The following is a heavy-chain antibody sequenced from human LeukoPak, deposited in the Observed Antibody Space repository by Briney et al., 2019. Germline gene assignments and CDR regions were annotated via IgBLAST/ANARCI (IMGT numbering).Heavy chain of an antibody. CDR2: ISYSGGST. V-gene: IGHV3-23*01. J-gene: IGHJ5*02. D-gene: IGHD1-14*01. CDR3: AKERMYNNGWFSP. CDR1: GFTFSSYA. Sequence: GGSLRLSCAASGFTFSSYAMSWVRQAPGKGLEWVSAISYSGGSTYYADSVKGRFTISRDNSKDTLYLQMDSLRAEDTAVYYCAKERMYNNGWFSPWGQGTLVTVSS.